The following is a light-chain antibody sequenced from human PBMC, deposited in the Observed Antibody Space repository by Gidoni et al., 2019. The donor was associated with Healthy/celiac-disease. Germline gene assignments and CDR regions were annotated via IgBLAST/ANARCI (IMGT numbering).Light chain of an antibody. Sequence: SISCKSSQRLLHSEGKTYLYLYLQKTGQSPQLLIYEVSSRFSGVPDRFSDSGTGRDFTRKISRVEAEDLGVYFRMQGIHLPPNTFGQGTRLEIK. CDR3: MQGIHLPPNT. V-gene: IGKV2-29*01. CDR2: EVS. CDR1: QRLLHSEGKTY. J-gene: IGKJ5*01.